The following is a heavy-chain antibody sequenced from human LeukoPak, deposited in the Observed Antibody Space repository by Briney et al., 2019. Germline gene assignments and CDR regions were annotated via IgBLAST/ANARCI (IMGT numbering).Heavy chain of an antibody. CDR3: ARRRDAFDI. CDR1: GFTFSSDA. J-gene: IGHJ3*02. CDR2: IDGSGSFT. Sequence: GGSLRLSCAASGFTFSSDAMTWVRQAPGKGLEWVSSIDGSGSFTYYADSVKGRFTISRDNSKNTLYLQMNSLRAEDTAVYYCARRRDAFDIWGQGTMVTVSS. V-gene: IGHV3-23*01.